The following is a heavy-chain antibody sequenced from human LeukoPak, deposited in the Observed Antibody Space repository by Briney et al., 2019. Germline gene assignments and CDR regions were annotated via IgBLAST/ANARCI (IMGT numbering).Heavy chain of an antibody. CDR2: IKQDGSEK. CDR1: GFTFSSYW. D-gene: IGHD1-26*01. Sequence: GGSLRLSCAASGFTFSSYWMSWVRQAPGKGLEWVANIKQDGSEKYYVGSVKGRFTISRDNAKNSLYLEMNSLRAEDTAVYYCARTSGSYDAFDIWGQGTMVTVSS. CDR3: ARTSGSYDAFDI. V-gene: IGHV3-7*01. J-gene: IGHJ3*02.